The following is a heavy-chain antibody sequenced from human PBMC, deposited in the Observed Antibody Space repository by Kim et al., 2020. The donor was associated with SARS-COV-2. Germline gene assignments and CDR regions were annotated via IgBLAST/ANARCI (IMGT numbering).Heavy chain of an antibody. V-gene: IGHV4-39*02. Sequence: SETLSLTCFVSGGSISGNGLYWGWIRQSPGKGLEWIGSIYNDGTSYYNPSLSSRVTISKDTSKNLFSLTLTSVTAADTAVYYCARIYFDILANYYGLFDYWGQGALVTVSS. CDR2: IYNDGTS. CDR3: ARIYFDILANYYGLFDY. D-gene: IGHD3-9*01. CDR1: GGSISGNGLY. J-gene: IGHJ4*02.